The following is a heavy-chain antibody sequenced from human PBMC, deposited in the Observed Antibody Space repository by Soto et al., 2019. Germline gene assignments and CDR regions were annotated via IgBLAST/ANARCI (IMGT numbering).Heavy chain of an antibody. CDR3: PTGGEASKTGY. J-gene: IGHJ4*02. Sequence: GSSQISPHHNWSWIRHYPGKDLEWIGFIHYSGTTYYNPSLKSRVDISVDTSRNDFSLRLSSVTAADTAVYYCPTGGEASKTGYWGQGTLVTFSS. CDR1: GSSQISPHHN. V-gene: IGHV4-30-4*06. CDR2: IHYSGTT. D-gene: IGHD1-1*01.